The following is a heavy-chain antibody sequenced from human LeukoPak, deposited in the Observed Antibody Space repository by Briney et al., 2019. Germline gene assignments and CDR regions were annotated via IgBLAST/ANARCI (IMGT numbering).Heavy chain of an antibody. Sequence: SVKVSCKASGGTFSSYAVSWVRQAPGQGLEWMGRIIPIFGTANYAQKFQGRVTITTDESTSTAYMELSSLRSEDTAVYYCAGLSYSGSYTADYWGQGTLVTVSS. CDR3: AGLSYSGSYTADY. V-gene: IGHV1-69*05. D-gene: IGHD1-26*01. CDR2: IIPIFGTA. CDR1: GGTFSSYA. J-gene: IGHJ4*02.